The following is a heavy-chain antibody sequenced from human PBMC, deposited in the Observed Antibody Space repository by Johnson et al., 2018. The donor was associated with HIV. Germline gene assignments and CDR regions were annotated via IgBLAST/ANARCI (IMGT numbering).Heavy chain of an antibody. CDR1: RFTFSSYG. D-gene: IGHD2-2*01. J-gene: IGHJ3*02. V-gene: IGHV3-30*02. CDR3: AKDSSSRMGFPGFDI. CDR2: IRYDGSEQ. Sequence: QVQLVESGGGVVQPGGSLRLSCAASRFTFSSYGMHWVRQAPGKGLEWVTFIRYDGSEQYFADSVTGRFTISRDNSKNTLYLQMSSLRLEDTALYYCAKDSSSRMGFPGFDIWGPGTMVTVSS.